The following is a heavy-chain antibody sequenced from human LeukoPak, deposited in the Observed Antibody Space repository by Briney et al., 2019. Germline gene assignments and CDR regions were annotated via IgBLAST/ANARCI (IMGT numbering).Heavy chain of an antibody. Sequence: ASVKVSCKVSGYTLTEISMHWVRKRPGKGLEWVGGFDPEDGETIYAQKFQGRVTMTEDTSTDTAYMELSSLRSEDTAVYYCATARASTDAWYYFDYWGQGTLVTVSS. D-gene: IGHD2-2*01. CDR3: ATARASTDAWYYFDY. V-gene: IGHV1-24*01. CDR1: GYTLTEIS. J-gene: IGHJ4*02. CDR2: FDPEDGET.